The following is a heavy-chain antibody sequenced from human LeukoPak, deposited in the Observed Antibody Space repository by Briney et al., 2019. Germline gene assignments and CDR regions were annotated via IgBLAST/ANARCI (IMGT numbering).Heavy chain of an antibody. J-gene: IGHJ4*02. D-gene: IGHD3-10*01. V-gene: IGHV3-48*04. CDR1: GFTFNNYA. CDR2: IGISSGPL. Sequence: GSLRLSCAASGFTFNNYAMNWVRQTPGGRLEWVSFIGISSGPLLYADSVKGRFTISRDNAKASVYLQMNRLRAEDTAVYYCARAKGYTSSYSFDYWGQGILVTVSS. CDR3: ARAKGYTSSYSFDY.